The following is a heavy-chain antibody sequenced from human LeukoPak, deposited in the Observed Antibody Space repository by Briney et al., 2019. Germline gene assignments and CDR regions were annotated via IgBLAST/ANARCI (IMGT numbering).Heavy chain of an antibody. CDR2: IYYSGST. J-gene: IGHJ5*02. CDR1: GGSISSSSYY. V-gene: IGHV4-39*01. Sequence: PSETLSLTCTVSGGSISSSSYYWGWIRQPPGKGLEWIESIYYSGSTYYNPSLKSRVTISVDTSKNQFSLKLSSVTAADTAVYYCASTIAAAGTPYNWFDPWGQGTLVTVSS. CDR3: ASTIAAAGTPYNWFDP. D-gene: IGHD6-13*01.